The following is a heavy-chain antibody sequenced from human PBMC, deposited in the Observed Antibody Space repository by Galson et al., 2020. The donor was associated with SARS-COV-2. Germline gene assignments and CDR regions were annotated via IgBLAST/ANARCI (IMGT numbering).Heavy chain of an antibody. Sequence: VSVKVSCKVSGYTLTELSMHWVRQAPGKGLEWMGGFDPEDGETIYAQKFQGRVTMTEDTSTDTAYMELSSLRSEDTAVYYCATLRVSTGTILHYYYGMDVWGQGTTVTVSS. CDR3: ATLRVSTGTILHYYYGMDV. V-gene: IGHV1-24*01. CDR2: FDPEDGET. CDR1: GYTLTELS. D-gene: IGHD1-7*01. J-gene: IGHJ6*02.